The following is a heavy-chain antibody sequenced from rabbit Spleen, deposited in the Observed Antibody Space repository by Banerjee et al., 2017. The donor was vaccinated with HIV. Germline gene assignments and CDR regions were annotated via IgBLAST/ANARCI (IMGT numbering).Heavy chain of an antibody. CDR2: IEPIFGNT. J-gene: IGHJ4*01. CDR3: VRGASSSGYYSL. CDR1: GFDFSSYY. D-gene: IGHD1-1*01. Sequence: QLKESGGGLVQPGGSLKLSCKASGFDFSSYYMSWVRQAPGKGLEWIGYIEPIFGNTYYANWVNGRFTISSHNAQNTLYLQLNSLTAADTATYFCVRGASSSGYYSLWGPGTLVTVS. V-gene: IGHV1S7*01.